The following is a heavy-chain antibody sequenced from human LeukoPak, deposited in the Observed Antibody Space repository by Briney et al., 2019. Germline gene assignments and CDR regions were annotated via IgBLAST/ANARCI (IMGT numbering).Heavy chain of an antibody. CDR3: ARVNYYGSGIEY. Sequence: SETLSLTCTVSGGSISSGSYYWSWLRQPAGKGLEWLGRIYTSGSTNYNPSLKSRVTISVDTSKNQFSLKLSSVTAAETAVYYCARVNYYGSGIEYWGQGTLVTVSS. V-gene: IGHV4-61*02. CDR1: GGSISSGSYY. J-gene: IGHJ4*02. D-gene: IGHD3-10*01. CDR2: IYTSGST.